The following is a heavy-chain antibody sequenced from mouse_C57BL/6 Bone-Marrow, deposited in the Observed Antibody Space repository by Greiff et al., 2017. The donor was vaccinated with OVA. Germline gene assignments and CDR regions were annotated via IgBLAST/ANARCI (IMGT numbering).Heavy chain of an antibody. D-gene: IGHD2-2*01. CDR1: GFTFSDYG. CDR3: ARTGGYDGGAWFAY. V-gene: IGHV5-17*01. Sequence: EVQVVESGGGLVKPGGSLKLSCAASGFTFSDYGMHWVRQAPEKGLEWVAYISSGSSTIYYADTVKGRFTISRDNAKNTLFLQMTSLRSEDTAMYYCARTGGYDGGAWFAYWGQGTLVTVSA. CDR2: ISSGSSTI. J-gene: IGHJ3*01.